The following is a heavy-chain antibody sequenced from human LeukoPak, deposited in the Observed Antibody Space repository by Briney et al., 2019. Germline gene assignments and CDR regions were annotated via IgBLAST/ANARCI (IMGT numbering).Heavy chain of an antibody. D-gene: IGHD5-24*01. CDR2: TSAYNGNT. V-gene: IGHV1-18*01. Sequence: GPSVKVSCKASGYTFTSYGINWLRQAPGQGREWMGWTSAYNGNTNYEQKHPGRVTMTTDTSTSTAYMELRILRSDDTAVYYCVSSLWGGYNKFDYWGQGNLVTVSS. J-gene: IGHJ4*02. CDR1: GYTFTSYG. CDR3: VSSLWGGYNKFDY.